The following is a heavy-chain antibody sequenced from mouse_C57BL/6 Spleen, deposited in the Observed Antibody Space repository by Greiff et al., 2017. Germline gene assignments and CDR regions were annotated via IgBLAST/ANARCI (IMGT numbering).Heavy chain of an antibody. J-gene: IGHJ4*01. Sequence: VQLQQSGAELVKPGASVKISCKASGYAFSSYWMHWVKQRPGKGLEWIGQIYPGDGDTNYNGKFKGKATLTADKSSSTAYMQLSSLTSEDSAVYFCARKGENGNYVYYAMDNRGQGNSVTVSS. CDR3: ARKGENGNYVYYAMDN. CDR2: IYPGDGDT. D-gene: IGHD2-1*01. V-gene: IGHV1-80*01. CDR1: GYAFSSYW.